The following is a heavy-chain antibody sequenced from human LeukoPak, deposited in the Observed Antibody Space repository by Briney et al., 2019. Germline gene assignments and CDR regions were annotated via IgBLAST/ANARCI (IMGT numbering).Heavy chain of an antibody. D-gene: IGHD1-26*01. J-gene: IGHJ5*02. CDR3: TREVRSAWASFDP. CDR1: GGSISRSYYY. CDR2: VYYSGKT. Sequence: PSETLSLTCTVSGGSISRSYYYWGWIRQPPGKGLEWVGSVYYSGKTFYSPSLESRVTISVDTSKNHFSLKLTSVTAADTAVYYCTREVRSAWASFDPWGQGTLVIVSS. V-gene: IGHV4-39*02.